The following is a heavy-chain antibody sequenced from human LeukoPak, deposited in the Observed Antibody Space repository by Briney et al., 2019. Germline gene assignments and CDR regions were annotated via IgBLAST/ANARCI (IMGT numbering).Heavy chain of an antibody. V-gene: IGHV1-2*02. CDR3: ARLVGATHFDY. D-gene: IGHD1-26*01. Sequence: VASVKVSCKASGGTFSSYAISWVRQAPGQGLEWMGWINPNSGGTNYAQKFQGRVTMTRDTSISTAYMELSRLRSDDTAVYYCARLVGATHFDYWGQGTLVTVSS. CDR2: INPNSGGT. CDR1: GGTFSSYA. J-gene: IGHJ4*02.